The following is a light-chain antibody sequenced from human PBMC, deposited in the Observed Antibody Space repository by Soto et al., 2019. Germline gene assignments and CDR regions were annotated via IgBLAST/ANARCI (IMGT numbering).Light chain of an antibody. Sequence: EIVMTQSPATVSVSPGERATLSCRASQSVNSNLVWYQHKPGQAPRLLIYGASTRATGIPARFSGSGSGTDFTLIISGLQSEDFALFSCLTHNNWLWTFGRGTRVEIK. J-gene: IGKJ1*01. CDR1: QSVNSN. V-gene: IGKV3-15*01. CDR3: LTHNNWLWT. CDR2: GAS.